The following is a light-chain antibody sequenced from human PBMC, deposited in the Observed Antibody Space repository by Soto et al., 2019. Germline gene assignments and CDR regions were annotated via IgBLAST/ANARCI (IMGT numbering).Light chain of an antibody. CDR3: SSYTSSSSYV. CDR2: EVG. J-gene: IGLJ1*01. Sequence: QSVLTHPASVSGSPGQSITISCTGTSRDVGGYSYVSWYQQHPGKAPKLILSEVGNRPSGISNRFSASKSGDTASLTISGLQADDEAEYYCSSYTSSSSYVFGTGTKLTVL. CDR1: SRDVGGYSY. V-gene: IGLV2-14*01.